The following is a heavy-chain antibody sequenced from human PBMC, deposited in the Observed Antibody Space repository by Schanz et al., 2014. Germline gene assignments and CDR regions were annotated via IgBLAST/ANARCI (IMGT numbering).Heavy chain of an antibody. CDR3: AKDLAAVGVFDY. CDR2: LTGSGTTT. J-gene: IGHJ4*02. D-gene: IGHD6-13*01. Sequence: EVQLLESGGGVVQPGRSPRLSCAASGFSFRKSAMSWVRQAPGKGLEWVSALTGSGTTTYYADSVKGRFTISRDNSKNTLDLQMNSLRAEDTAIYYCAKDLAAVGVFDYWGQGSLVTVSP. V-gene: IGHV3-23*01. CDR1: GFSFRKSA.